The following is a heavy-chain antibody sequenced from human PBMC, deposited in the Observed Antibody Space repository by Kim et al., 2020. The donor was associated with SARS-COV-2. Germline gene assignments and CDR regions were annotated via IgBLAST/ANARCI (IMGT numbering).Heavy chain of an antibody. D-gene: IGHD3-10*01. CDR1: GGSISSGGYY. V-gene: IGHV4-31*03. J-gene: IGHJ4*02. Sequence: SETLSLTCTVSGGSISSGGYYWSWIRQHPGKGLEWIGYIYYSGSTYYNPSLKSRVTISVDTSKNQFSLKLSSVTAADTAVYYCARGEEWFGELLYEGYFDYWGQGTLVTVSS. CDR3: ARGEEWFGELLYEGYFDY. CDR2: IYYSGST.